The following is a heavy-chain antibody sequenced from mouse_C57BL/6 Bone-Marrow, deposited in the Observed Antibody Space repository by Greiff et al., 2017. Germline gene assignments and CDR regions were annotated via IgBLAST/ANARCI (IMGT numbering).Heavy chain of an antibody. CDR2: IDPNSGGT. CDR1: GYTFPSYW. Sequence: QQSCTASGYTFPSYWMHWVKQRPGRGLEWIGRIDPNSGGTKYNEKFKCKATLTVDEPSSTAYMQLSSLTSEDSAVYYCAHGNYFYWYFAVWGTGTTVTVSS. D-gene: IGHD2-1*01. J-gene: IGHJ1*03. V-gene: IGHV1-72*01. CDR3: AHGNYFYWYFAV.